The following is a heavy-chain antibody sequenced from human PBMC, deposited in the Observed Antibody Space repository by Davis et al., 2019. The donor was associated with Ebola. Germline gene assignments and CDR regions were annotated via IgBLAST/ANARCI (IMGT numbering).Heavy chain of an antibody. CDR2: IYYSGNT. V-gene: IGHV4-59*02. CDR1: GGSVSGFY. D-gene: IGHD5-12*01. CDR3: ARTQWGYGVDIDY. J-gene: IGHJ4*02. Sequence: SETLSLTCTVSGGSVSGFYWSWIRQPPEKRLEWIGYIYYSGNTNYNPSLKSRVTISVDTSKNQFSLWLSSVTAADTAVYYCARTQWGYGVDIDYWGQGTLVTVSS.